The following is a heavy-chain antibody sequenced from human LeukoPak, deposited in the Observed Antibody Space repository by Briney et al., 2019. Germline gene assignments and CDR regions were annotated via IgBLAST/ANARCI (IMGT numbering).Heavy chain of an antibody. CDR3: ARLVGMVTTYDI. CDR1: GFTFRSHW. J-gene: IGHJ3*02. D-gene: IGHD5-24*01. Sequence: GGSLRLSCAASGFTFRSHWMSWVRQAPGKGLQWVASIKQDGSEKLYLDSVRGRFTISRDDAENSLYLQMNSLRDEDTAVYYCARLVGMVTTYDIWGQGTMVTVSS. CDR2: IKQDGSEK. V-gene: IGHV3-7*04.